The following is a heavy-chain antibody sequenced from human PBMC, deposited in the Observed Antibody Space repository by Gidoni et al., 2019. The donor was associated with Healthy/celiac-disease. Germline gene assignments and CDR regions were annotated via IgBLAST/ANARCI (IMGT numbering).Heavy chain of an antibody. D-gene: IGHD6-19*01. CDR2: IYTSGST. CDR1: GGSISSGSYY. Sequence: QVQLQESGPGLVKPSQTLSLTCTVSGGSISSGSYYWSWIRQPAGKGLEWIGRIYTSGSTNYNPSLKSRVTISVDTSKNQFSLKLSSVTAADTAVYYCARGGYSSGWFGGEDYWGQGTLVTVSS. J-gene: IGHJ4*02. V-gene: IGHV4-61*02. CDR3: ARGGYSSGWFGGEDY.